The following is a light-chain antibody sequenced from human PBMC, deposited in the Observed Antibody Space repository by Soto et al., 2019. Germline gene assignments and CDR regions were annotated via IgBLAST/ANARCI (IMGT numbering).Light chain of an antibody. CDR3: QQYNNWPFT. J-gene: IGKJ3*01. CDR2: GAS. V-gene: IGKV3-15*01. Sequence: EIVMTQSPATLSVSPGERATLSCRASQSVSSNLAWYQQKPGQAPRLLIYGASTRATGIPARFSGSGSGTEFTLTISSLQSEDFAAYYCQQYNNWPFTCGPGTKVDIK. CDR1: QSVSSN.